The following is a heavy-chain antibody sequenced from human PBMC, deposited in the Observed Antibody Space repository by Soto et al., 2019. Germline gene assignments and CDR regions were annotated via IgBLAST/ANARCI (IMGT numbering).Heavy chain of an antibody. J-gene: IGHJ6*02. V-gene: IGHV1-69*12. D-gene: IGHD1-1*01. CDR1: GGTFSSYA. CDR2: IIPIFGTA. Sequence: QVQLVQSGAEVKKPGSSVKVSCKASGGTFSSYAISWVRQAPGQGLEWMGGIIPIFGTANYAQKFQGRVTITADESTSTAYMELSSLRSEDTAVYYCARDRYNWNDDIGIRKADYYGMDVWGQGTTVTVSS. CDR3: ARDRYNWNDDIGIRKADYYGMDV.